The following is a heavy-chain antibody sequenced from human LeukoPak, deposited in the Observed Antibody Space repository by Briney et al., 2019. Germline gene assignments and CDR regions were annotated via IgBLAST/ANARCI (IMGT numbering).Heavy chain of an antibody. J-gene: IGHJ3*02. CDR3: ASGSHCTNGVCYTRPLDAFDI. D-gene: IGHD2-8*01. Sequence: ASVKVSCKASGYTFTSYYMHWVRQAPGQGLEWMGIINPSGGSTSYAQKFQGRVTMTRDTSTSTVYMELSSLRSEDTAVYYCASGSHCTNGVCYTRPLDAFDIWGQGTMVTVSS. V-gene: IGHV1-46*01. CDR1: GYTFTSYY. CDR2: INPSGGST.